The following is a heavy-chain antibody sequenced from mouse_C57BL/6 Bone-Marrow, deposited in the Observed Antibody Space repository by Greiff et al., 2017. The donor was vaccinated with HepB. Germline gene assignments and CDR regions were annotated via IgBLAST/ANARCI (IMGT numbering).Heavy chain of an antibody. CDR3: ARHEDWGEWFAY. D-gene: IGHD4-1*01. Sequence: VKLVESGAELVKPGASVKLSCKASGYTFTEYTIHWVKQRSGQGLEWIGWFYPGSGSIKYNEKFKDKATLTADKSSSTVYMELSRLTSEDSAVYFCARHEDWGEWFAYWGQGTLVTVSA. CDR1: GYTFTEYT. J-gene: IGHJ3*01. V-gene: IGHV1-62-2*01. CDR2: FYPGSGSI.